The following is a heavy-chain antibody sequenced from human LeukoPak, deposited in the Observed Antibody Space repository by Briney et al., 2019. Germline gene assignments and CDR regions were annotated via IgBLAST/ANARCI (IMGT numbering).Heavy chain of an antibody. D-gene: IGHD2-2*01. Sequence: SETLSLTCTVSGGSISNYYWSWIRQPPGKGLEWIGYIYYSGSTNYNPSLKSRVTISVDTSKNQFSLKLSSVTAADTAVYYCARVWGEGYCSSTSCYGPYYYYYYMDVWGKGTTVTISS. CDR2: IYYSGST. CDR1: GGSISNYY. CDR3: ARVWGEGYCSSTSCYGPYYYYYYMDV. J-gene: IGHJ6*03. V-gene: IGHV4-59*01.